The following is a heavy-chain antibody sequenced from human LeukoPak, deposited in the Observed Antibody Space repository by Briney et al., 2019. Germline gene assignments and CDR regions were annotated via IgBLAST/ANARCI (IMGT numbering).Heavy chain of an antibody. CDR2: IYHSGST. CDR3: ARSSQDIVVVPAAGEDAFDI. J-gene: IGHJ3*02. CDR1: GGSISSGGYS. V-gene: IGHV4-30-2*01. Sequence: PSETLSLTCAVSGGSISSGGYSWSWIRQPPGKGLEWIGYIYHSGSTYYNPSLKSRVTISVDRSKNQFSLKLSSVTAADTAVYYCARSSQDIVVVPAAGEDAFDIWGQGTMVTVSS. D-gene: IGHD2-2*01.